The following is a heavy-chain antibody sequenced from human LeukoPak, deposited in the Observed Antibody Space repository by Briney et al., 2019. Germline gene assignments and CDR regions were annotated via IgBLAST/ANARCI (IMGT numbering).Heavy chain of an antibody. CDR1: GYTFTGYY. V-gene: IGHV1-2*02. CDR2: INPNSGGT. D-gene: IGHD2-2*01. CDR3: ARGGYCSSTSCYGFDY. J-gene: IGHJ4*02. Sequence: GASVKVSCKASGYTFTGYYMHWVRQAPGQGLEWMGWINPNSGGTNYAQKFQGRVTMTRDTSISTAYMELSRLRSDDTAVYYCARGGYCSSTSCYGFDYWGQGTLVTVSS.